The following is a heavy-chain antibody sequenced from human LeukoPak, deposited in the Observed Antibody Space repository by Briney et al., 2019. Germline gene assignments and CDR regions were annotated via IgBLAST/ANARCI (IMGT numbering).Heavy chain of an antibody. CDR3: ARDMSGARDY. V-gene: IGHV4-39*07. J-gene: IGHJ4*02. Sequence: SETLSLTCTVSGGSISSSTYYWGWIRQPPGKGLEWIGNIYYSGSTYYNPSLKSRVTILVDTSKNQFSLKLSSVTAADTAVYYCARDMSGARDYWGQGTLVTVSS. D-gene: IGHD3-10*01. CDR1: GGSISSSTYY. CDR2: IYYSGST.